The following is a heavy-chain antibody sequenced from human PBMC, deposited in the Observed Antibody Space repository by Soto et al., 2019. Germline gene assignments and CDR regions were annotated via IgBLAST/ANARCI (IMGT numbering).Heavy chain of an antibody. CDR1: GGSISGSHW. Sequence: QVELQESGPGLVMPSGTLSLTCFVSGGSISGSHWWTWVRQSPGQGLEWIGEIYHSGSTNYNPSLESRVNISIDQSTNQFSLNLRSVSAADTAVYYCASRRDYDGSPYWGQGTLVTVSS. CDR3: ASRRDYDGSPY. J-gene: IGHJ4*02. V-gene: IGHV4-4*02. D-gene: IGHD3-16*01. CDR2: IYHSGST.